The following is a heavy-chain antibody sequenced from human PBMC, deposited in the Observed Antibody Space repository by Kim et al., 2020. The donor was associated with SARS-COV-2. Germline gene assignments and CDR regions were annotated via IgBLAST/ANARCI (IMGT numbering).Heavy chain of an antibody. CDR3: AGFSADMMSMMWGRGGWFDP. V-gene: IGHV4-4*02. D-gene: IGHD3-16*01. CDR1: GGSISSLSW. J-gene: IGHJ5*02. Sequence: SETLSLTCAVSGGSISSLSWWSWVRQAPGKGLEWIGEISHRGSPNYHPSLKSRMTISIDNSKNQFSLKLTSVTAAETAIYFCAGFSADMMSMMWGRGGWFDPWGQGTLVTVSS. CDR2: ISHRGSP.